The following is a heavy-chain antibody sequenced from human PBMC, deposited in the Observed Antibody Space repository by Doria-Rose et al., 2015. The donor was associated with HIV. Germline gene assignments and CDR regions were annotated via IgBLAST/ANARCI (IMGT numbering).Heavy chain of an antibody. CDR1: GFNLRDYE. J-gene: IGHJ5*02. CDR2: SYSSGAST. V-gene: IGHV3-48*03. Sequence: VQLVQSGGGLVQPGGSLRLSCAVSGFNLRDYEMNWVRQAPGQGLEWISSSYSSGASTHTDDSVKGRFTISRDNANNSMYLQMNSLRAEDTARYDCARVTRVWGSYRQGWLDTWSQGTLVTVAS. D-gene: IGHD3-16*02. CDR3: ARVTRVWGSYRQGWLDT.